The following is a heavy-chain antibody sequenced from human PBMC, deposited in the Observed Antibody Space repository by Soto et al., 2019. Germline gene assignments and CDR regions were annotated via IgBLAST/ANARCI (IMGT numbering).Heavy chain of an antibody. J-gene: IGHJ1*01. Sequence: PGGSLRLSCVASGFIFGDYYMNWIRQSPGKGLEWLSYISSSGSDAKSADSLKGRFSISRDNAKNSVYLQMNRLSAEDTAVYYCVRVRGFFEWLEWGQGTLVTVSS. CDR3: VRVRGFFEWLE. CDR1: GFIFGDYY. D-gene: IGHD3-3*01. V-gene: IGHV3-11*06. CDR2: ISSSGSDA.